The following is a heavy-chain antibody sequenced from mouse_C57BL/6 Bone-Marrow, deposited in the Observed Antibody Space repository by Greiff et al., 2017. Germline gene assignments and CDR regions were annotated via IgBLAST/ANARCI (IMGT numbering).Heavy chain of an antibody. D-gene: IGHD2-2*01. CDR2: IDPSDSYT. CDR3: AIWLRRKKNY. CDR1: GYTFTSYL. V-gene: IGHV1-59*01. Sequence: HLQQPGAEPVRPGTSVKLSCKASGYTFTSYLMHWVKQRPGQGLEWIGVIDPSDSYTNYNQKFKVKATLTVDTSSSTAYMQLSSLTSEDYAVYYGAIWLRRKKNYWGQGTTLTVSS. J-gene: IGHJ2*01.